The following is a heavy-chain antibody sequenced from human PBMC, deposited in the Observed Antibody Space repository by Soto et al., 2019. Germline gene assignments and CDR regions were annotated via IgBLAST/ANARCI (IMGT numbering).Heavy chain of an antibody. J-gene: IGHJ4*02. CDR3: ARDRGDYGDYVDY. Sequence: SETLSLTCAVYGGSFSGYYWSWIRQPPGKGLEWIGEINHSGSTNYNPSLKSRVTISVDTSKNQFSLKLSSVTAADTAVYYCARDRGDYGDYVDYWGQGTLVTVSS. CDR2: INHSGST. D-gene: IGHD4-17*01. V-gene: IGHV4-34*01. CDR1: GGSFSGYY.